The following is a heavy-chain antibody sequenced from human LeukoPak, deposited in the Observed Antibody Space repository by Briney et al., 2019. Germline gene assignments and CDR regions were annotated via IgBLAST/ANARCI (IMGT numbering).Heavy chain of an antibody. CDR3: ATDRQVLLPFES. J-gene: IGHJ4*02. CDR2: IFPSGGEI. V-gene: IGHV3-23*01. D-gene: IGHD5-18*01. CDR1: GFTFSTFA. Sequence: GGSLRLSCAASGFTFSTFAMIWVRQPPGKGLEWVSSIFPSGGEIHYADSVRGRFTISRDNSKSTLSLQMNSLRVEDTAIYYCATDRQVLLPFESWGQGTLVTVSS.